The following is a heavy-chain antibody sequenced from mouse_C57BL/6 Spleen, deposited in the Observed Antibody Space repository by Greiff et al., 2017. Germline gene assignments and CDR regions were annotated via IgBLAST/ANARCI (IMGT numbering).Heavy chain of an antibody. CDR2: INPNNGGT. J-gene: IGHJ3*01. CDR3: AREGGRYGSSSAWFAY. V-gene: IGHV1-18*01. Sequence: VQLKESGPELVKPGASVKIPCKASGYTFTDYNMDWVKQSHGKSLEWIGDINPNNGGTIYNQKFKGKATLTVDKSSSTAYMELRSLTSEDTAVYYCAREGGRYGSSSAWFAYWGQGTLVTVSA. D-gene: IGHD1-1*01. CDR1: GYTFTDYN.